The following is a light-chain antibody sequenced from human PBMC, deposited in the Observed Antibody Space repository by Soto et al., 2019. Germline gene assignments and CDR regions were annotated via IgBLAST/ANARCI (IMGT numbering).Light chain of an antibody. CDR3: HQYNNLPPWT. J-gene: IGKJ1*01. Sequence: IRMTQSPATLSVSQGERATLSGSASQSVSSNLACYQQKPGQAPRLLIYGASTRATGIPARFSGSGSGTEFTLTISSLQSEDDAVHYCHQYNNLPPWTFGEGTKVDIK. CDR2: GAS. V-gene: IGKV3-15*01. CDR1: QSVSSN.